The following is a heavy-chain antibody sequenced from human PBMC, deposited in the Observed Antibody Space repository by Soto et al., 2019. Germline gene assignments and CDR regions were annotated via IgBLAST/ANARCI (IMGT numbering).Heavy chain of an antibody. Sequence: GGSLRLSCAASGFTFSSYSMNWVRQAPGKGLEWVSSISSSSSYIYYADSVKGRFTISRDNAKNSLYLQMNSLRAEDTAVYYCASLCRSDAFDIWGQGTMVTVSS. CDR1: GFTFSSYS. CDR3: ASLCRSDAFDI. CDR2: ISSSSSYI. V-gene: IGHV3-21*01. D-gene: IGHD2-2*01. J-gene: IGHJ3*02.